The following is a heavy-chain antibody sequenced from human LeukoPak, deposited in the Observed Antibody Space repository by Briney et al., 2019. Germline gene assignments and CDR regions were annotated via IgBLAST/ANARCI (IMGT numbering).Heavy chain of an antibody. CDR2: INPNSGGT. Sequence: ASVKVSCKASGYTFTGYYMHWVRQAPGQGLEWMGWINPNSGGTNYTQKFQGRVTMTRDTSISTAYMELSRLRSDDTAVYYCARYITTVTTGWYFDLWRRGTLVTDSP. CDR1: GYTFTGYY. V-gene: IGHV1-2*02. J-gene: IGHJ2*01. D-gene: IGHD4-17*01. CDR3: ARYITTVTTGWYFDL.